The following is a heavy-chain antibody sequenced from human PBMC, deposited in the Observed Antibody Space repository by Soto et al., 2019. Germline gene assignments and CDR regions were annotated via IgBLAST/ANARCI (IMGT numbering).Heavy chain of an antibody. J-gene: IGHJ6*02. V-gene: IGHV1-8*01. Sequence: ASVKVSCKASGYTFTSYDINWVRQATGQGLEWMGWMNPNSGNTGYAQKFQGRVTTTRNTSISTAYMELSSLRSEDTAVYYCARGRGSRLSTYYDFWVGFYYGMDVWGQGTTVTVSS. CDR2: MNPNSGNT. CDR3: ARGRGSRLSTYYDFWVGFYYGMDV. CDR1: GYTFTSYD. D-gene: IGHD3-3*01.